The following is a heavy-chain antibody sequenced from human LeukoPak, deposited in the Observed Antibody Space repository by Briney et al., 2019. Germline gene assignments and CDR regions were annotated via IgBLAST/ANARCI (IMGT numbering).Heavy chain of an antibody. V-gene: IGHV1-2*02. Sequence: ASVKVSCKASGYTFTGYYMHWVRQAPGQGLEWMGWINPNSGGTNYAQKFQGRVTMTRDTSISTAYMELSRLRSDDTAVYYCARVHSSGYYHFGYWGQGTLVTVSS. CDR1: GYTFTGYY. D-gene: IGHD3-22*01. CDR3: ARVHSSGYYHFGY. J-gene: IGHJ4*02. CDR2: INPNSGGT.